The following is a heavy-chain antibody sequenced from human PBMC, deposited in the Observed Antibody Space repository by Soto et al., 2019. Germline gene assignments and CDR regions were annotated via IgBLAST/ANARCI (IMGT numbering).Heavy chain of an antibody. CDR2: IYYSGST. J-gene: IGHJ5*02. D-gene: IGHD3-10*01. CDR3: ARDSPYGSGSYYNWFDP. CDR1: GGSISSYY. Sequence: SETLSLTCTVSGGSISSYYWSWIRQPPGKGLEWIGYIYYSGSTNYSPSLKSRVTISVDTSKNQFSLKLSSVTAADTAVYYCARDSPYGSGSYYNWFDPWGQGTLVTVSS. V-gene: IGHV4-59*01.